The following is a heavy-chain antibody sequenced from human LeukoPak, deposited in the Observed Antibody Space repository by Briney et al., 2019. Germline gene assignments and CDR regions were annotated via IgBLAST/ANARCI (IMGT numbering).Heavy chain of an antibody. CDR3: ARDPRITGSGPTAVDFDP. D-gene: IGHD1-20*01. CDR2: ISSSSSYI. CDR1: GFTFSSYS. V-gene: IGHV3-21*01. Sequence: PGGSLRLSCAASGFTFSSYSMNWVRQAPGKGLEWVSSISSSSSYIYYADSVKGRFTISRDNAKNSLYLQMNSLRAEDTAVYYCARDPRITGSGPTAVDFDPWGQGTLVTVSS. J-gene: IGHJ5*02.